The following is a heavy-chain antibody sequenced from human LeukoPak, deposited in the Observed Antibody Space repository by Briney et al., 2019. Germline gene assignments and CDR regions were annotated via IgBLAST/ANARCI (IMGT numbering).Heavy chain of an antibody. CDR3: AREVHDYGDYRNWFDP. D-gene: IGHD4-17*01. CDR1: GGTFSSYA. V-gene: IGHV1-69*05. CDR2: IIPIFGTA. Sequence: ASVKVSCKASGGTFSSYAISWVRQAPGQGLEWMGGIIPIFGTANYAQKFQGRVTITTDESTSTAYMELSSLRSEDTAVYYCAREVHDYGDYRNWFDPWGQGTLVTVSS. J-gene: IGHJ5*02.